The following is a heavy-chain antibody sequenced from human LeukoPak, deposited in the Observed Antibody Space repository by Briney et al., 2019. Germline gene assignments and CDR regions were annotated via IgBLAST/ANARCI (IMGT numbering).Heavy chain of an antibody. CDR1: GFTFSTYL. CDR3: VKDQRRYYSANSGYYFDH. J-gene: IGHJ4*02. Sequence: PGGSLRLSCAASGFTFSTYLMHWVRQAPGKGLEWVAIISYDGGNKYYADSVKGRFTISRDNSKNTLYLQMNSLRTEDTALYYCVKDQRRYYSANSGYYFDHWGQGTLVTVSS. V-gene: IGHV3-30*18. CDR2: ISYDGGNK. D-gene: IGHD3-22*01.